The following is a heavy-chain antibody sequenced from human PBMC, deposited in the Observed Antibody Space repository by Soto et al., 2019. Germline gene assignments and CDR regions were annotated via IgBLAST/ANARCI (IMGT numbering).Heavy chain of an antibody. Sequence: EVQLLESGGGLVQPGGSLRLSCAASGFTFSSYAMNWVRQAPGKGLEWVSVISGSGGSTYYADSVKGRFTISRDNSHNTLYVQMNSLRAEDTAGYYCASRSSGWDFDYWGQGTLVTVSS. CDR2: ISGSGGST. D-gene: IGHD6-19*01. CDR3: ASRSSGWDFDY. CDR1: GFTFSSYA. V-gene: IGHV3-23*01. J-gene: IGHJ4*02.